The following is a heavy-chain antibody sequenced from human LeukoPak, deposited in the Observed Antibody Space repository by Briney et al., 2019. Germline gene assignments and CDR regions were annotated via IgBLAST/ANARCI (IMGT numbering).Heavy chain of an antibody. D-gene: IGHD3-22*01. Sequence: VASVKVSCKASGYTFTSYGISWVRQAPGQGLEWMGWISAYNGNTNYAQKLQGRVTMTTDTSTSTAYMELRSLRSDDTAVYYCARTYYYDSSGYLGWFDPWGQGTLVTVSS. CDR1: GYTFTSYG. V-gene: IGHV1-18*01. J-gene: IGHJ5*02. CDR2: ISAYNGNT. CDR3: ARTYYYDSSGYLGWFDP.